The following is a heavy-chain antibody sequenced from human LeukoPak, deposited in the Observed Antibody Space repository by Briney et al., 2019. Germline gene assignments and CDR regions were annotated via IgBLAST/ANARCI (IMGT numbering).Heavy chain of an antibody. CDR1: GYTFTTYA. J-gene: IGHJ4*02. D-gene: IGHD5-12*01. V-gene: IGHV1-3*01. Sequence: GASVKVSCKASGYTFTTYAMHWVRQAPGQRLEWMGWINAGNGNTKYSQKFQGRVTITRDTSASTAYMELSSLTSEDTAVYYCARDLLVATRPLHYWGQGTLVTVSS. CDR3: ARDLLVATRPLHY. CDR2: INAGNGNT.